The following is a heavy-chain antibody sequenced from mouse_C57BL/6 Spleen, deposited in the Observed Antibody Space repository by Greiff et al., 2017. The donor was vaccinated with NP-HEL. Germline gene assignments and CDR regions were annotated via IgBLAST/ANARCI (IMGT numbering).Heavy chain of an antibody. CDR2: IDPETGGT. J-gene: IGHJ2*01. V-gene: IGHV1-15*01. CDR1: GYTFTDYE. Sequence: VKLVESGAELVRPGASVTLSCKASGYTFTDYEMHWVKQTPVHGLEWIGAIDPETGGTAYNQKFKGKAILTADKSSSTAYMELRSLTSEDSAVYYCTSSCHYGDYFDYWGQGTTLTVSS. CDR3: TSSCHYGDYFDY. D-gene: IGHD1-1*01.